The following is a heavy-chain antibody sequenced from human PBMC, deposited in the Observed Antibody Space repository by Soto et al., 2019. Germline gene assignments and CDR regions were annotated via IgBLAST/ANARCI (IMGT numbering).Heavy chain of an antibody. J-gene: IGHJ3*02. D-gene: IGHD3-22*01. Sequence: GASVKVSCKASGYTFTSYGISWVRQAPGQGLEWMGWISAYNGNTNYAQKLQGRVTMTTDTSTSTAYMELRSLRSDDTAVYYCAREGSVSSGYYSEPDAFDIWGQGTMGTVS. V-gene: IGHV1-18*01. CDR1: GYTFTSYG. CDR2: ISAYNGNT. CDR3: AREGSVSSGYYSEPDAFDI.